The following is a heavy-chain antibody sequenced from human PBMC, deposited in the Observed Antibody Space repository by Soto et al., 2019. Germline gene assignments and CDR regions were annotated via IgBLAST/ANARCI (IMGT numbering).Heavy chain of an antibody. Sequence: QVQLVESGGGVVQPGRSLRLSCAASGFSFSSYAMHWVRQAPGKGLEWVAVISYDGSNNYYADSVQGRFTLSRDNSKNTLYLQMNSLRAEDTAVYYCARDGFAITVFGAAIGQSYYGMDVWGQGTTVTVSS. CDR1: GFSFSSYA. CDR2: ISYDGSNN. D-gene: IGHD3-3*01. V-gene: IGHV3-30-3*01. CDR3: ARDGFAITVFGAAIGQSYYGMDV. J-gene: IGHJ6*02.